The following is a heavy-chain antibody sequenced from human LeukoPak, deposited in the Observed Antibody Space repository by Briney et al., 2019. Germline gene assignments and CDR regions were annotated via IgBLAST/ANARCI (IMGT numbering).Heavy chain of an antibody. Sequence: GASVKVSCKASGYTFTSYDINWVRQATGQGLEWMGWMNPNSGNTGYAQKFQGRVTMTRNTSISTAYMELSSLRSEDTAVYYCARLLALSATPYSGYDVAYFDYWGQGTLVTVSS. V-gene: IGHV1-8*01. J-gene: IGHJ4*02. D-gene: IGHD5-12*01. CDR2: MNPNSGNT. CDR3: ARLLALSATPYSGYDVAYFDY. CDR1: GYTFTSYD.